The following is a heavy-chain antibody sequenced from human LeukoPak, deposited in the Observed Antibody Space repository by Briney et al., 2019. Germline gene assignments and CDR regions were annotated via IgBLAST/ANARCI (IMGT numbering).Heavy chain of an antibody. Sequence: KAGGSLRLSCAASGFTFSSYSMNWVRQAPGKGLEWVSSISCSSSYIYYADSVKGRFTISRDNAKNSLYLQMNSLRAEDTAVYFCARDLAVTTSCYYYYGMYYWGQGTTVTVSS. V-gene: IGHV3-21*01. J-gene: IGHJ6*02. CDR2: ISCSSSYI. CDR3: ARDLAVTTSCYYYYGMYY. CDR1: GFTFSSYS. D-gene: IGHD4-11*01.